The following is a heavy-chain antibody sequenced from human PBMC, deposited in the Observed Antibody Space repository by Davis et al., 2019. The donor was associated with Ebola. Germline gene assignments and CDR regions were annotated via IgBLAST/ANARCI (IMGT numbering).Heavy chain of an antibody. Sequence: GGSLRLSCAPSGFTFSSYSMNWVRQAPGKGLEWVSSISSSSSYIYYAASVKGRFTISRDNAKKSLYLQMNSLRAEDTAVYYCAREGYGDYDYWGQGTLVTVSP. V-gene: IGHV3-21*01. CDR2: ISSSSSYI. D-gene: IGHD4-17*01. CDR1: GFTFSSYS. J-gene: IGHJ4*02. CDR3: AREGYGDYDY.